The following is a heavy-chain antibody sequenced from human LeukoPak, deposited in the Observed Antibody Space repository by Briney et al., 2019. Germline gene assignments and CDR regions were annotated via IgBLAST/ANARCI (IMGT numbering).Heavy chain of an antibody. CDR1: GFTFSSYW. J-gene: IGHJ4*02. D-gene: IGHD4/OR15-4a*01. CDR2: IKQDGSEK. V-gene: IGHV3-7*03. Sequence: PGGSLRLSCAASGFTFSSYWMSWVRQAPGKGLEWVANIKQDGSEKYYVDSVKGRFTISRDNAKNSLYLQMNSLRAEDTAVYYCARGSNALTSPLYFDYWGQGTLVTVSS. CDR3: ARGSNALTSPLYFDY.